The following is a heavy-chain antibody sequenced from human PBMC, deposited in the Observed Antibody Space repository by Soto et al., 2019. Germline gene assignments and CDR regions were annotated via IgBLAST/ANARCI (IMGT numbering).Heavy chain of an antibody. J-gene: IGHJ5*02. CDR2: VYTTGST. CDR3: ARDFHFIFDDCAEMSWDFDL. V-gene: IGHV4-4*07. Sequence: SETLSLTCTVTGGSINTYYWNWIRQSAGKGLEWIGRVYTTGSTNYNPSPKSRVTISVDTSTNQFYPTLRSVTAADTAVYYRARDFHFIFDDCAEMSWDFDLWGQGTLVTVS. D-gene: IGHD3-3*02. CDR1: GGSINTYY.